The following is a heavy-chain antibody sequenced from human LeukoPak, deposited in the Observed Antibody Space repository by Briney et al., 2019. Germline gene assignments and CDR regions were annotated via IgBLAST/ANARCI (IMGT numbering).Heavy chain of an antibody. Sequence: SETLSLTCTVSGGSISSSSYYWGWIRQPPGKGLEWIGSIYYSGSTYYNPSLKSRVTISVDTSKNQFSLKLSSVTAADTAVYYCARGIGQNWGQGTLVTVSS. CDR1: GGSISSSSYY. J-gene: IGHJ4*02. V-gene: IGHV4-39*07. CDR2: IYYSGST. CDR3: ARGIGQN. D-gene: IGHD1-26*01.